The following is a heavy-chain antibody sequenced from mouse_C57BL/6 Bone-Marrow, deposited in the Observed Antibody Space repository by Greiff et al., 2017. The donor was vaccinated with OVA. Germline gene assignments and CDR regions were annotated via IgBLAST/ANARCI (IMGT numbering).Heavy chain of an antibody. V-gene: IGHV1-54*01. Sequence: VHLVESGAELVRPGTSVKVSCKASGYAFTNYLIEWVKQRPGQGLEWIGVINPGSGGTNYNEKFKGKATLTADKSSSTAYMQLSSLTSEDSAVYFCARGGNSAWFAYWGQGTLVTVSA. CDR2: INPGSGGT. CDR3: ARGGNSAWFAY. CDR1: GYAFTNYL. J-gene: IGHJ3*01. D-gene: IGHD2-1*01.